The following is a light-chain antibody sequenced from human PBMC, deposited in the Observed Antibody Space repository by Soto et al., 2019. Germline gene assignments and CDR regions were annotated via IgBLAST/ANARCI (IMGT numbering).Light chain of an antibody. CDR2: GAS. Sequence: EIVLTQSPGTLSLSPGERVTLSCRASQSVTSSYLAWYQQKPGQAPRLLIYGASSRATGTPDRFSGSGSGTDFTLTISRLEPEDFAVYYCQQYGSSPPLSFGGGTKVDVK. V-gene: IGKV3-20*01. J-gene: IGKJ4*01. CDR1: QSVTSSY. CDR3: QQYGSSPPLS.